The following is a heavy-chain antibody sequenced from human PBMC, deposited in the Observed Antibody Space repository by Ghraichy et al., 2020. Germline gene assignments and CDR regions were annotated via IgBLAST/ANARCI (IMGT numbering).Heavy chain of an antibody. D-gene: IGHD2-15*01. CDR2: IGGSGDAT. CDR3: AKCSGGTCYSGGVFDF. V-gene: IGHV3-23*01. CDR1: GFTFNNYA. Sequence: GGSLRRSCVASGFTFNNYAMSWVRQAPGKGLEWVSAIGGSGDATSYADSVTGRFTISRDNSKSTLYLQMNSLRAEDTALYYCAKCSGGTCYSGGVFDFWGQGTMVTVSS. J-gene: IGHJ3*01.